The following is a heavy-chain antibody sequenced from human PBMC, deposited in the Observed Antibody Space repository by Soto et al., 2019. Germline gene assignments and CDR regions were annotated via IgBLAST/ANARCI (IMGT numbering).Heavy chain of an antibody. CDR1: GFTFSSYW. CDR3: ARVVVVIPPGYYYAMDV. J-gene: IGHJ6*02. D-gene: IGHD3-22*01. CDR2: ITSSSDTI. Sequence: GSLRLSSAASGFTFSSYWMYWVRQAPGRGLEWVAYITSSSDTIYYSDSVKGRFTISRDNGKNSLFLQMNSLRDEDTAVYYCARVVVVIPPGYYYAMDVWGQGTTVTVSS. V-gene: IGHV3-48*02.